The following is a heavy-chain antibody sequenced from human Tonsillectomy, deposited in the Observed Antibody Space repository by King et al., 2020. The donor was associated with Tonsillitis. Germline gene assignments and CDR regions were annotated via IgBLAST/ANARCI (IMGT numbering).Heavy chain of an antibody. Sequence: QLVQSGGGLVQPGWSLRLSCAASGFTFDDYVMHWVRHAPGKGLEWVSGISWNSVTKGYADSVKGRFTISRDNANNSLYLQMNSLRAEDTAFYYCATEFGVYVGGQGTLVTVSS. D-gene: IGHD5/OR15-5a*01. J-gene: IGHJ4*02. CDR2: ISWNSVTK. CDR1: GFTFDDYV. CDR3: ATEFGVYV. V-gene: IGHV3-9*01.